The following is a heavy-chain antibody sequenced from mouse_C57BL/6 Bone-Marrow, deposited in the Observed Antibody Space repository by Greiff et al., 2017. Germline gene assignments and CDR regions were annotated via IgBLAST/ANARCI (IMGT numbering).Heavy chain of an antibody. V-gene: IGHV5-17*01. J-gene: IGHJ3*01. D-gene: IGHD4-1*01. CDR1: GFTFSDYG. CDR3: ASGTWGFAY. Sequence: EVKLVESGGGLVKPGGSLKLSCAASGFTFSDYGMHWVRQAPEKGLEWVAYISRGSSTIYYADTVKGRFTISRDNAKNTLFLQMTGLGAEDTAMYYCASGTWGFAYWGQGTLVTVSA. CDR2: ISRGSSTI.